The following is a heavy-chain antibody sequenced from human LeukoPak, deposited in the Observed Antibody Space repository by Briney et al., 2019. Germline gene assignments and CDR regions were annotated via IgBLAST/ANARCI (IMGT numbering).Heavy chain of an antibody. V-gene: IGHV5-51*01. CDR1: GYSFATYW. D-gene: IGHD5-18*01. CDR2: IYAGDSDT. CDR3: ARLGDLQLTSMAPRGYFNY. J-gene: IGHJ4*03. Sequence: GESLKISCKGSGYSFATYWIAWVRQMPGKGLEWMGIIYAGDSDTRYSPSFQGQVTISVDKSISTAYLQWSSLKASDTAMYYCARLGDLQLTSMAPRGYFNYWGQGTLVTVSS.